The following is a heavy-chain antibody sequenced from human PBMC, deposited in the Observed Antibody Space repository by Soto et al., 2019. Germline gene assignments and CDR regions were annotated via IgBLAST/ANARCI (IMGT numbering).Heavy chain of an antibody. CDR1: GGSISSGGYY. D-gene: IGHD2-15*01. Sequence: QVQLQESGPGLVKPSQTLSLTCTVSGGSISSGGYYWSWIRQHPGKGLEWIGYIYYSGRTYYNPALKGRVTVSVDTSKNQCSLKRGSVTAADTAGYYGGRDVVVVAATQNFDYGGQGTLVTVSS. V-gene: IGHV4-31*03. CDR3: GRDVVVVAATQNFDY. CDR2: IYYSGRT. J-gene: IGHJ4*02.